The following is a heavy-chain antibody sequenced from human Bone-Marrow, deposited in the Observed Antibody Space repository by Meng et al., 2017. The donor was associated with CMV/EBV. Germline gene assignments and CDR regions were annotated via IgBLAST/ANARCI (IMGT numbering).Heavy chain of an antibody. CDR3: ARGVVPGVIDNWFDP. D-gene: IGHD2-2*02. J-gene: IGHJ5*02. Sequence: SVKVSCKASGGTFSSYTISWVRQAPGQGLEWMGRIIPILGIANYAQKFQGRVTITADKSTSTAYMELSSLRSEDTAVYYCARGVVPGVIDNWFDPWGQGTLVTVSS. CDR2: IIPILGIA. CDR1: GGTFSSYT. V-gene: IGHV1-69*02.